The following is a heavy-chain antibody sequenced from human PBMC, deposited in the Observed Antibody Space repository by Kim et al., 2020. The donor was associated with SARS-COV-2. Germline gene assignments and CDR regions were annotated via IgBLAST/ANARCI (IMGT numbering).Heavy chain of an antibody. J-gene: IGHJ6*02. CDR3: AKRLASSALDG. CDR2: IRGVTAAT. D-gene: IGHD6-6*01. CDR1: ELTLSSYV. V-gene: IGHV3-23*01. Sequence: GGSLRLSCAASELTLSSYVMNWVRQAPGKGLEWVSTIRGVTAATFYADSVKGRFTISRDNSQNMVYLQMNSLRAEDTAIYYCAKRLASSALDGWGQGTTV.